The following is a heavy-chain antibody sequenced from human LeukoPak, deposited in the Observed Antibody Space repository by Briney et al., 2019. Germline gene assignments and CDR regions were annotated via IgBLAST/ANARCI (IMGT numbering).Heavy chain of an antibody. J-gene: IGHJ5*02. V-gene: IGHV4-59*01. CDR3: ARGGYYGSGNDFRFDP. CDR1: GGSISTYY. CDR2: IHYTGST. D-gene: IGHD3-10*01. Sequence: SETLSLTCTVSGGSISTYYWSWIRQSPGKGLECIGYIHYTGSTNYNPSLKSRVTISVETSKNQFSLKLKSVTAADTAVYYCARGGYYGSGNDFRFDPWGQGTLVTVSS.